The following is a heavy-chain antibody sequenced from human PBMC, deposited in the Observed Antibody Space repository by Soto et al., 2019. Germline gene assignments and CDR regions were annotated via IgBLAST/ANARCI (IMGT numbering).Heavy chain of an antibody. CDR2: ISYDGSNK. V-gene: IGHV3-30-3*01. CDR3: AREGLAVATPGAFDI. Sequence: GSLRLSCAASGFTFSSYAMHWVRQAPGKGLEWVAVISYDGSNKYYADSVKGRFTISRDNSKNTLYLQMNSLRAEDTAVYYCAREGLAVATPGAFDIWGQGTMVTVSS. CDR1: GFTFSSYA. J-gene: IGHJ3*02. D-gene: IGHD6-19*01.